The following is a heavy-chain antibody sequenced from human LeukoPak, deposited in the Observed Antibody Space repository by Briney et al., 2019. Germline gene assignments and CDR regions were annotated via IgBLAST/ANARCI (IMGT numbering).Heavy chain of an antibody. CDR1: GYTFTSYG. D-gene: IGHD2-15*01. V-gene: IGHV1-18*01. CDR3: ARDSCSGGSCYSEYYFDY. CDR2: ISAYNGNT. Sequence: ASVKVSCKASGYTFTSYGISWVRQAPGQGLEWMGWISAYNGNTNYAQKLQGRVTMTTDTSTSTAHMELRSLRSDDTAVYYCARDSCSGGSCYSEYYFDYWGQGTLVTVSS. J-gene: IGHJ4*02.